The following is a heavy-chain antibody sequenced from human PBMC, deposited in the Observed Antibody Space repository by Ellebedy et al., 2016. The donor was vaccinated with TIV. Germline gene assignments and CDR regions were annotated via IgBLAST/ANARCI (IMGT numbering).Heavy chain of an antibody. J-gene: IGHJ4*02. CDR1: GFTFSSYA. Sequence: GESLKISCAASGFTFSSYAMSWVRQAPGKGLEWVSAISGSGGSTYYADSVKGRFTISRDNSKNTLYLQMNSLRAEDTAVYYCAKVTLLVPDTAMVFGVGGVGYFDYWGQGTLVTVSS. V-gene: IGHV3-23*01. CDR3: AKVTLLVPDTAMVFGVGGVGYFDY. CDR2: ISGSGGST. D-gene: IGHD5-18*01.